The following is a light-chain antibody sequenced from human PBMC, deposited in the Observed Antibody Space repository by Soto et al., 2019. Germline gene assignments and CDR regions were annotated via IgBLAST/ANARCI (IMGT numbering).Light chain of an antibody. Sequence: EIVLTQSPGTLSLSPGERATLSCRASQSVSSSHLAWYQQKPGQAPRLLISGASSRTTGIPDRFTGSGSGTDFTLTISRLEPEEFAVYYCHQYGSSPRTCDQGTKVEIK. CDR3: HQYGSSPRT. CDR1: QSVSSSH. J-gene: IGKJ1*01. V-gene: IGKV3-20*01. CDR2: GAS.